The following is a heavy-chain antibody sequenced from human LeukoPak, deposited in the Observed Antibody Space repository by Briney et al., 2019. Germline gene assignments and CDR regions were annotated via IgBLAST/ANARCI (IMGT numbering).Heavy chain of an antibody. CDR3: ARGGYYDRSGNSYKFGFDL. V-gene: IGHV4-59*11. J-gene: IGHJ3*01. D-gene: IGHD3-22*01. CDR1: DGSISSHY. CDR2: IYYSGST. Sequence: SETLSLTCTGSDGSISSHYWSWIRHPPGKGLVWFGYIYYSGSTSYNSSLKSRVTISVDTSKNQFSLKLSSVTAADTAVYYCARGGYYDRSGNSYKFGFDLWGQGTMVTVSS.